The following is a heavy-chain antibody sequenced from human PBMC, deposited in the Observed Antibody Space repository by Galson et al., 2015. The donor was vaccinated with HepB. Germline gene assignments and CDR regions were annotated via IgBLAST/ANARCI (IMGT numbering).Heavy chain of an antibody. D-gene: IGHD4-11*01. CDR1: GFTFSSYW. Sequence: SLRLSCAASGFTFSSYWMSWVRQAPGKGLEWVANIKQDGSEKYYVDSVKGRFTISRDNAKNSLYLQMNSLRAEDTAVYYCARDRHTVTTRFFPYWGQGTLVTVSS. V-gene: IGHV3-7*03. CDR3: ARDRHTVTTRFFPY. CDR2: IKQDGSEK. J-gene: IGHJ4*02.